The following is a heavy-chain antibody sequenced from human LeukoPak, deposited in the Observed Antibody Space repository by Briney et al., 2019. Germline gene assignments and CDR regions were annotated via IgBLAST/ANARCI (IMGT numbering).Heavy chain of an antibody. CDR2: IYSGGST. V-gene: IGHV3-53*01. Sequence: AGGSLRLSCAASRFTVSSNYMSWVRQAPGKGLEWVSVIYSGGSTYYADSVKGRFTISRDNSKNTLYLQMNSLRAEDTAVYYCARSLDGDGFDYWGQGTLVTVSS. D-gene: IGHD2-21*02. J-gene: IGHJ4*02. CDR1: RFTVSSNY. CDR3: ARSLDGDGFDY.